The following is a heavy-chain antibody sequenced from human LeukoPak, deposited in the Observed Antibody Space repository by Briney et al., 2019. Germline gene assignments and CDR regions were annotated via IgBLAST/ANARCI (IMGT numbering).Heavy chain of an antibody. D-gene: IGHD6-19*01. Sequence: ASVKVSCKASGYTFTGYYMHWVRQAPGQGLEWMGWINPNSGGTNYAQKFQGRVTMTRDTSISTAYMELSRLRSDDTAVHYCARGISVAVVGIGDYWGQGTLVTVSS. CDR2: INPNSGGT. V-gene: IGHV1-2*02. J-gene: IGHJ4*02. CDR1: GYTFTGYY. CDR3: ARGISVAVVGIGDY.